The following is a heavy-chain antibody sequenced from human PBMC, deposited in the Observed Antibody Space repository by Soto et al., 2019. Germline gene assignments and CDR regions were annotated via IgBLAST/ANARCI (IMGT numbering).Heavy chain of an antibody. CDR1: GGSISTSVYY. V-gene: IGHV4-39*01. J-gene: IGHJ3*02. CDR2: IYYSGSA. CDR3: ARQGSRAFDI. Sequence: QLQLQESGPGLVEPSETLSLTCTVSGGSISTSVYYWGWIRQPPGRGLEWMANIYYSGSAYYNPSLESRVSTSVDTSKTQFSLKLRSVTAADTAVYYCARQGSRAFDIWGQGTMVTVSS. D-gene: IGHD2-15*01.